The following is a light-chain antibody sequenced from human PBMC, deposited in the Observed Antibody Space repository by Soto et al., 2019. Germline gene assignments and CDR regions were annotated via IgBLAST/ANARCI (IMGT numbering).Light chain of an antibody. J-gene: IGKJ5*01. CDR3: QNYEFSPPIT. CDR2: GAS. V-gene: IGKV3-20*01. CDR1: QRISSNY. Sequence: EILLPHSPATLSFSPGERATLSCRASQRISSNYLAWYQQKPGQAPRLLIYGASSRATGIPDRFSGSGSGTDFTLTISRLVFYFIAVYSSQNYEFSPPITF.